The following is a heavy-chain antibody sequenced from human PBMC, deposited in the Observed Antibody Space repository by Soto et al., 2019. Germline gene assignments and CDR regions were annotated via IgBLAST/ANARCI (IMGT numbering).Heavy chain of an antibody. D-gene: IGHD2-2*01. CDR3: ARDRVAPGLPNWFDP. CDR1: GGTFSSYA. CDR2: IIPIFGTA. V-gene: IGHV1-69*12. Sequence: QVQLVQSGAEVKKPGSSVKVSCKASGGTFSSYAISWVRQAPGQGLEWMGGIIPIFGTANYAQKFQGRVTITADESXXTANMELSSLRSEDTAVYYCARDRVAPGLPNWFDPWGQGTLVTVSS. J-gene: IGHJ5*02.